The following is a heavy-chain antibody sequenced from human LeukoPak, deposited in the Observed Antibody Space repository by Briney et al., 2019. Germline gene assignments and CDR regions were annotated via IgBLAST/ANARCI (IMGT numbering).Heavy chain of an antibody. D-gene: IGHD2-2*03. CDR1: GFTFSTYS. J-gene: IGHJ4*02. CDR3: ARRDVLNGEWIFFDH. Sequence: GGSLRLSCAASGFTFSTYSMNWVRQAPGKGLEWVSAINGGGDHTYYADSVKGRFTISRDNSKNTLYFHLNSLRADDTAVYYCARRDVLNGEWIFFDHWGQGTLVTVSS. V-gene: IGHV3-23*01. CDR2: INGGGDHT.